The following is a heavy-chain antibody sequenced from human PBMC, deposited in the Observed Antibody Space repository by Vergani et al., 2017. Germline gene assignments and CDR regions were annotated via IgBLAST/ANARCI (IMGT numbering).Heavy chain of an antibody. V-gene: IGHV3-30*02. CDR3: ARGSCLGGSCYKPLFDY. Sequence: QVQLVQSGGGVVQPGGSLRLSCVASGFTFNRYGMQWVRQAPGKGLEWVAYVLFDGSNEYYADSVKGRFIVSRDNSNDALYLQMNSLRTDDTAVYYCARGSCLGGSCYKPLFDYWGQGILVTVSS. CDR2: VLFDGSNE. D-gene: IGHD2-15*01. J-gene: IGHJ4*02. CDR1: GFTFNRYG.